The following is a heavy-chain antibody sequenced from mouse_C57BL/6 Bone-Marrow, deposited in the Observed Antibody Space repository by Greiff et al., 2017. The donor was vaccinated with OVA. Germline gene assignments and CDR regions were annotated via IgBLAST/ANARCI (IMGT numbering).Heavy chain of an antibody. J-gene: IGHJ2*01. Sequence: QVQLQQPGAELVMPGASVKLSCKASGYTFTSYWMHWVKQRPGQGLEWIGEIDPSDSYTNYNQKFKGKSTLTVDKSSSTAYMQLSSLTSEDSAVYYGARGGITTVVPNYFDYWGQGTTLTVSS. D-gene: IGHD1-1*01. V-gene: IGHV1-69*01. CDR1: GYTFTSYW. CDR2: IDPSDSYT. CDR3: ARGGITTVVPNYFDY.